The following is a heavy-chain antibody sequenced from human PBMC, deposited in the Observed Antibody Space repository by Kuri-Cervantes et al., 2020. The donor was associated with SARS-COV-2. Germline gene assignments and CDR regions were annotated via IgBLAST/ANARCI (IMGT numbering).Heavy chain of an antibody. Sequence: GESLKISCAASGFAFRRFALTWVRPAPGKGLEWVSSISSDNHYKFYGDSLKGRFTISRNNARNSLYLQMNSLRAEDAAMYYCVKDRDGHTGRVFDTFDKWGQGTMVTVSS. CDR2: ISSDNHYK. J-gene: IGHJ3*02. D-gene: IGHD1-14*01. CDR1: GFAFRRFA. V-gene: IGHV3-21*06. CDR3: VKDRDGHTGRVFDTFDK.